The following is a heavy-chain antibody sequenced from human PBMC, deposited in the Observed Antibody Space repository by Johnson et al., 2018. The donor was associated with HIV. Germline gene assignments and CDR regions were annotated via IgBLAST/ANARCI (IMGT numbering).Heavy chain of an antibody. D-gene: IGHD6-13*01. CDR1: GFTFSSYW. J-gene: IGHJ3*02. CDR2: IQHDGKKE. V-gene: IGHV3-30*02. CDR3: AKDWGAAAGSGAFDI. Sequence: QVQLVESGGGLVQPGGSLRLSCAASGFTFSSYWMSWVRQAPGKGLEWVAFIQHDGKKELYGDSVKGRFTISRDNSKNTLYLYMTSLRSDDTTTYYCAKDWGAAAGSGAFDIWGQGTLVTVSS.